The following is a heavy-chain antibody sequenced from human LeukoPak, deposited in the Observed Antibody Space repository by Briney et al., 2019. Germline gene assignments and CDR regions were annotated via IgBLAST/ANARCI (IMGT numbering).Heavy chain of an antibody. V-gene: IGHV3-9*01. CDR3: AKTLSGGLRNSFDY. CDR1: GFTFDDYA. J-gene: IGHJ4*02. CDR2: ISWNSGSI. D-gene: IGHD4-17*01. Sequence: GGSLRLSCAASGFTFDDYAMHWVRQAPGKGLEWVSGISWNSGSIGYADSVKGRFTISRDNAKNSLYLQMNSLRAEDTALYYCAKTLSGGLRNSFDYWGQGTLVTVSS.